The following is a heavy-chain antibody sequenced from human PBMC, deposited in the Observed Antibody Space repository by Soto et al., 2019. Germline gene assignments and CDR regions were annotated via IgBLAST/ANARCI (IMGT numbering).Heavy chain of an antibody. J-gene: IGHJ4*02. CDR1: GFTFSNYT. V-gene: IGHV3-23*01. CDR3: AKDRHPDGRWPFDH. D-gene: IGHD2-8*01. Sequence: EVLLLESGGGLVQSGGSLRLTCAASGFTFSNYTMSWVRQAPGEGLEWVSGIIQSGETFYADSVKGRFTISRDNSNNMLYLQMHSLRADDTAVYYCAKDRHPDGRWPFDHWVQGTLFTVSS. CDR2: IIQSGET.